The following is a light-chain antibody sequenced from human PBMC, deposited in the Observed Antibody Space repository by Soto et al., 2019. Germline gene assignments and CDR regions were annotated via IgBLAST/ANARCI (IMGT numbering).Light chain of an antibody. CDR1: QGISTW. V-gene: IGKV1D-12*01. J-gene: IGKJ3*01. CDR3: QQADTVPFT. CDR2: AAT. Sequence: DLQMTQSPSSVSASVGDRVSITCRASQGISTWLAWYQQKPGKAPKLLIYAATNLQGGVPSRFSGSGSGTDFTLTISSLQPEDCATYFCQQADTVPFTFGPGTKVDVK.